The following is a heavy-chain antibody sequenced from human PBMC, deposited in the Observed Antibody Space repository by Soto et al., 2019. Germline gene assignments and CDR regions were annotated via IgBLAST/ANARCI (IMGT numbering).Heavy chain of an antibody. CDR1: DYIFTAYA. D-gene: IGHD1-26*01. Sequence: QVQLVQSGAEVQKPGASVKVSCKTSDYIFTAYAISWVRQAPGQGLEWMGWISTHNGNTLSAPKFQGRLTMTTDTSTSTAYMELRSLRSDDTAIYYCARLLSRQGSSLGYWGQGSLVTVSS. CDR3: ARLLSRQGSSLGY. CDR2: ISTHNGNT. J-gene: IGHJ4*02. V-gene: IGHV1-18*01.